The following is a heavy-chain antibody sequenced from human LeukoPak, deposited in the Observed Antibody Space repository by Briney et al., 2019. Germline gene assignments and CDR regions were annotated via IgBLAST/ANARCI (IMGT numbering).Heavy chain of an antibody. D-gene: IGHD3-3*01. CDR2: INHSGST. Sequence: PSETLSLTCAVYGGSFSGYYWSWIRQPPGKGLEWIGEINHSGSTNYNPPLKSRVTISVDTSKNQFSLKLSSVTAADTAGYYCARRFVDPWGQGTLVTVSS. CDR3: ARRFVDP. V-gene: IGHV4-34*01. CDR1: GGSFSGYY. J-gene: IGHJ5*02.